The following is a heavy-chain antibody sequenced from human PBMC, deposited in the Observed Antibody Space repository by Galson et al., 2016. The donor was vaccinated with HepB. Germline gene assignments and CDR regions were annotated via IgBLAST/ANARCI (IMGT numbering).Heavy chain of an antibody. J-gene: IGHJ4*02. CDR3: ARGLAAAWESLAY. Sequence: SLRLSYAASGFTVSSSYMSWVRQAPGKGLEWVSVIYSGGSTYYADSVKGRFTISRDNSKNTLYLQMNSLKAEDTAVYYCARGLAAAWESLAYWGQSTLVIVSS. CDR1: GFTVSSSY. CDR2: IYSGGST. V-gene: IGHV3-53*01. D-gene: IGHD1-26*01.